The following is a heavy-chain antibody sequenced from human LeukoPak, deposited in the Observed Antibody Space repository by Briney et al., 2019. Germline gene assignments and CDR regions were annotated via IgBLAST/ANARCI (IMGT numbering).Heavy chain of an antibody. J-gene: IGHJ4*02. Sequence: GGSLRLSCSASGFTFSSYAMHWVRQAPGKGLEYVSAISSNGGSTYYADSVKGRFTISRDNSKNTLYLQMSSLRAEDTAVYHCVKDMAGTTRGFDYWGQGTLVTVSS. CDR2: ISSNGGST. CDR1: GFTFSSYA. CDR3: VKDMAGTTRGFDY. V-gene: IGHV3-64D*06. D-gene: IGHD1-1*01.